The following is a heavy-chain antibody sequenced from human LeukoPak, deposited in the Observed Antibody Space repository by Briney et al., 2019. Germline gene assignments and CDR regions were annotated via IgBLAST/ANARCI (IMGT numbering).Heavy chain of an antibody. V-gene: IGHV3-48*03. CDR2: ISSSGSTI. J-gene: IGHJ4*02. CDR3: ARVGYDSSGYSIDY. Sequence: PGGSLRLSCAASGFTFSSYEMNWVRQAPGKGLEWVSYISSSGSTIYYADSVKGRFTISRDNAKNSLYLQMNSLRAEDTAVYYCARVGYDSSGYSIDYWGQGTLVTVSS. D-gene: IGHD3-22*01. CDR1: GFTFSSYE.